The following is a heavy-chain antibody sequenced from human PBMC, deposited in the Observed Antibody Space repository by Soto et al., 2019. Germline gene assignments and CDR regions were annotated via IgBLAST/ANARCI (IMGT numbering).Heavy chain of an antibody. Sequence: QVQLVQSGAEVKKPGSSVKVSCTASGGTFGNYVINWVRQAPGQGPEWMGGVIPIFSSGNYAQKFQGRVTMTADMSTSTVYMDLRGLRSEDTAVYYCTRGGFSGSYFDYWGQGTLVTVSS. CDR3: TRGGFSGSYFDY. J-gene: IGHJ4*02. V-gene: IGHV1-69*06. CDR1: GGTFGNYV. D-gene: IGHD1-26*01. CDR2: VIPIFSSG.